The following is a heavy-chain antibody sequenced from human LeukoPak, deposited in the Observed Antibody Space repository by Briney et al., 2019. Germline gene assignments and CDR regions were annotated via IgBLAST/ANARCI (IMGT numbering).Heavy chain of an antibody. D-gene: IGHD3-16*01. J-gene: IGHJ3*02. CDR3: AKVRSRYIWGTPQWPFDM. CDR2: ISISNSTV. CDR1: GFTFSDCG. Sequence: GGSLRLSCVTSGFTFSDCGMHWVRQAPGKGLEWVSYISISNSTVYYANSVKGRFTISRDNAKNSLYLQMNSLRPEDTALYYCAKVRSRYIWGTPQWPFDMWGQGTMVTV. V-gene: IGHV3-48*01.